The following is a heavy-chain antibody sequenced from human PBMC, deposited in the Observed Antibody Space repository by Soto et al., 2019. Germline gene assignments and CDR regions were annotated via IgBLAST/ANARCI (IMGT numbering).Heavy chain of an antibody. J-gene: IGHJ4*02. V-gene: IGHV3-23*01. CDR3: ARDYGDYGLFDY. Sequence: RRLSCAASGFTFSSYAMSWVRQAPGKGLEWVSAISGSGGSTYYADSVKGRFTISRDNSKNTLYLQMNSLRAEDTAVYYCARDYGDYGLFDYWGQGTLVTVSS. CDR2: ISGSGGST. CDR1: GFTFSSYA. D-gene: IGHD4-17*01.